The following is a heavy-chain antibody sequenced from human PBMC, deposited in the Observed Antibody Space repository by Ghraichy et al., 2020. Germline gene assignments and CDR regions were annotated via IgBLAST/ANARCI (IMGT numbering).Heavy chain of an antibody. D-gene: IGHD2-15*01. CDR1: GFTFSSYE. CDR3: ASLAAGADAFDI. J-gene: IGHJ3*02. Sequence: GGSLRLSCAASGFTFSSYEMNWVRQAPGKGLEWVSYISSSGSTIYYADSVKGRFTISRDNAKNSMYLQMNSLRAEDTAVYYCASLAAGADAFDIWGQGTMVTVSS. V-gene: IGHV3-48*03. CDR2: ISSSGSTI.